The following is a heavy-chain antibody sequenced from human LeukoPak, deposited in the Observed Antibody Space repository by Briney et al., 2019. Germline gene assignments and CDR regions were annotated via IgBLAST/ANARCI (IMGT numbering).Heavy chain of an antibody. CDR3: ARGGYCSGGSCSKYYYYYMDV. J-gene: IGHJ6*03. CDR2: ISAYYGNT. Sequence: GASVKVSCKASGYTFTSYGISWVRQAPGQGLEWMGWISAYYGNTNYAQKLQGRVTMTTDTSTSTAYMELRSLRSDNTAVYYCARGGYCSGGSCSKYYYYYMDVWGKGTTVTVSS. D-gene: IGHD2-15*01. CDR1: GYTFTSYG. V-gene: IGHV1-18*01.